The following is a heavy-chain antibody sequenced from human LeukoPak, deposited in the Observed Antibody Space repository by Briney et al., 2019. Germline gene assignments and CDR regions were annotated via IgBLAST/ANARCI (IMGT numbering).Heavy chain of an antibody. D-gene: IGHD3-10*01. J-gene: IGHJ5*02. Sequence: SETLSLTCTVSGGSISSSSYYWGWIRQPPGKGLGWIGSIYYSGSTYYNPSLKSRVTISVDTSKNQFSLELSSVTAADTAVYYCARQILYYGSGSSPDCFDPWGQGNLVTVSS. CDR3: ARQILYYGSGSSPDCFDP. CDR2: IYYSGST. V-gene: IGHV4-39*01. CDR1: GGSISSSSYY.